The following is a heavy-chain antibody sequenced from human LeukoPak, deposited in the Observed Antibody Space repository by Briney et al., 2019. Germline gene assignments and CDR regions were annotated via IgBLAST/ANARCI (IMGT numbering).Heavy chain of an antibody. CDR1: EFTFSDYY. CDR2: ISSSGSTI. Sequence: GGSLRLSCAASEFTFSDYYMSWIRQAPGKGLEWVSYISSSGSTIYYADSVKGRFTISRDNAKNSLYLQMYSLRAEDTAVYYCAVPGIAAAGPFDYWGQGTLVTVSS. D-gene: IGHD6-13*01. CDR3: AVPGIAAAGPFDY. J-gene: IGHJ4*02. V-gene: IGHV3-11*04.